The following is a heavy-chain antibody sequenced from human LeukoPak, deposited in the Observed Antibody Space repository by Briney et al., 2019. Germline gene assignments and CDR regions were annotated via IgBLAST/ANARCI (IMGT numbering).Heavy chain of an antibody. V-gene: IGHV3-48*01. CDR1: GFTFSNYG. CDR3: AKADEMNMDY. J-gene: IGHJ4*02. D-gene: IGHD2/OR15-2a*01. CDR2: ISSSSSLI. Sequence: GGSLRLSCAASGFTFSNYGMNWVRQAPGKGLEWISYISSSSSLIYYADSVKGRFTISRDDAKNSLYLQMNSLRAEDTAVYYCAKADEMNMDYWGQGTLVTVSS.